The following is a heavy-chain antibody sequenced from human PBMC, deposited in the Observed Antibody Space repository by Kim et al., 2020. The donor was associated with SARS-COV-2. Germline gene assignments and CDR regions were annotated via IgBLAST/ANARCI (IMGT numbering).Heavy chain of an antibody. J-gene: IGHJ5*02. D-gene: IGHD3-22*01. CDR2: ISAYNGNT. CDR1: GYTFTSYG. CDR3: AREPNDDSSGYEFDP. Sequence: ASVKVSCKASGYTFTSYGISWVRQAPGQGLEWMGWISAYNGNTNYAQKLQGRVTMTTDTSTSTAYMELRSLRSDDTAVYYCAREPNDDSSGYEFDPWGQGTLVTVSS. V-gene: IGHV1-18*01.